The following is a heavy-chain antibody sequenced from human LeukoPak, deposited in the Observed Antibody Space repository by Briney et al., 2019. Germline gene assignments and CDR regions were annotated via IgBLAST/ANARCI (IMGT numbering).Heavy chain of an antibody. J-gene: IGHJ4*02. CDR1: GYTFTGYY. CDR3: ARAGDYGHPHGPGIYY. Sequence: ASVKVSCKASGYTFTGYYMHWVRQAPGQGLEWMGWINPNSGGTNYAQKFQGRVTMTRDTSISTAYMELSRLRSDDPAVYYCARAGDYGHPHGPGIYYCGQGTLVTDSS. D-gene: IGHD4-17*01. V-gene: IGHV1-2*02. CDR2: INPNSGGT.